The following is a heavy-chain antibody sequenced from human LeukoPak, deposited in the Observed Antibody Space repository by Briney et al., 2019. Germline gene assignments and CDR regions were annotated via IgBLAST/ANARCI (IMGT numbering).Heavy chain of an antibody. D-gene: IGHD3-9*01. CDR1: GGSITYYY. CDR3: ARLVYDILTGYHDAFDI. J-gene: IGHJ3*02. V-gene: IGHV4-4*09. Sequence: SETLSLTCSVSGGSITYYYCNWIRQAPGKGLEWIGYIYTSGSTNYNPSLKSRVTISVDTSKNQFSLKLSSVTAADTAVYYCARLVYDILTGYHDAFDIWGQGTMVTVSS. CDR2: IYTSGST.